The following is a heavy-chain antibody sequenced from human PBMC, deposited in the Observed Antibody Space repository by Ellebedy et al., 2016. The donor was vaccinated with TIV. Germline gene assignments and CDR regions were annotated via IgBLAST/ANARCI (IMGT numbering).Heavy chain of an antibody. CDR3: ARKKYYDFWSSYGMDV. V-gene: IGHV1-8*01. CDR1: GYTFTSYD. D-gene: IGHD3-3*01. CDR2: MNPNSGNT. Sequence: AASVKVSCKASGYTFTSYDINWVRQATGQGLEWMGWMNPNSGNTGYAQKFQGRVTMTRNTSIGTAYMELSSLRSEDTAVYYCARKKYYDFWSSYGMDVWGQGSTVTVSS. J-gene: IGHJ6*02.